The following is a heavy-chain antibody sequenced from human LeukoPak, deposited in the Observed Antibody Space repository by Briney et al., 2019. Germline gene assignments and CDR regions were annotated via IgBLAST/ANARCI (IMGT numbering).Heavy chain of an antibody. CDR2: IIPIFGTA. V-gene: IGHV1-69*13. Sequence: GASVKVSCKASGGTFSSYAISWVRQAPGQGLEWMGGIIPIFGTANYAQKFQGRVTITADESTSTAYMELSSLRSEDTAVYYCAGAQRFLEWYYLYWGQGTLVTVSS. D-gene: IGHD3-3*01. CDR1: GGTFSSYA. J-gene: IGHJ4*02. CDR3: AGAQRFLEWYYLY.